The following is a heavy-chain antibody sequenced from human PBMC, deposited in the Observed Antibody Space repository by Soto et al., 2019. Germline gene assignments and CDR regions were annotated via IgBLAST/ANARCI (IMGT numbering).Heavy chain of an antibody. Sequence: GGSLRLSCAASGFTFSSYGMHWVRQAPGKGLEWVAVIWYDGSNKYYADSVKGRFTISRDNSKNTLYLQMNSLRAEDTAVYYCARDRRSSWYTFDYWGQGTLVTVSS. CDR3: ARDRRSSWYTFDY. J-gene: IGHJ4*02. CDR1: GFTFSSYG. V-gene: IGHV3-33*01. CDR2: IWYDGSNK. D-gene: IGHD6-13*01.